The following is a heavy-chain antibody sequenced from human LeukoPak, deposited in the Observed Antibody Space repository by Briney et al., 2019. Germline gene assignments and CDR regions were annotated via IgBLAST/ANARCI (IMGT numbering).Heavy chain of an antibody. CDR3: AREHWAAPDN. CDR2: ISPTGDII. V-gene: IGHV3-11*01. CDR1: GFTFCVYY. J-gene: IGHJ4*02. D-gene: IGHD3-16*01. Sequence: PGGSLRLSCAASGFTFCVYYMTWVPQAPGRGLEPLSFISPTGDIIKYVDSVKGRFTISRDNAQSSMYLEMNSLRAEDTAVYYCAREHWAAPDNWGQGTLVTVSP.